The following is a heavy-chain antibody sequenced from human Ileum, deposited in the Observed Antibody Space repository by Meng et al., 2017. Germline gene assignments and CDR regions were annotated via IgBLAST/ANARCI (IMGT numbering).Heavy chain of an antibody. D-gene: IGHD2-15*01. CDR1: GATFTSFV. CDR2: IHAGNGNR. J-gene: IGHJ4*02. CDR3: ARDPSGGKFHYFDS. V-gene: IGHV1-3*01. Sequence: QVQLVQSGPDVKRPGASVKVSLKASGATFTSFVIHWVRQAPGQRLEWMGWIHAGNGNRKYSQKFQGRVTFTTDTSATTAYLDLSSLRSEDTAVYYCARDPSGGKFHYFDSWGQGTLVTVSS.